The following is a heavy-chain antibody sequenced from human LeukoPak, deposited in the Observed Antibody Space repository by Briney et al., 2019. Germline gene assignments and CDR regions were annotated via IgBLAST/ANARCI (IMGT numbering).Heavy chain of an antibody. CDR3: ARSTYYDFWSGYHVNYFDY. CDR1: GFTFSSYA. V-gene: IGHV3-23*01. D-gene: IGHD3-3*01. J-gene: IGHJ4*02. CDR2: ISGSGGST. Sequence: GGSLRLSCAASGFTFSSYAMSWVRQAPGKGLEWVSAISGSGGSTYYADSVKGRFTISRDNSKNTLYLQMNSLRAEDTAVYYCARSTYYDFWSGYHVNYFDYWGQGTLVTVSS.